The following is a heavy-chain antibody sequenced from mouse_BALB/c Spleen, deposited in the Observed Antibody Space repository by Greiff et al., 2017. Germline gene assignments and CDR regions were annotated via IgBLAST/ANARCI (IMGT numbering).Heavy chain of an antibody. CDR2: ISSGGSYT. CDR3: ARQGITFDY. V-gene: IGHV5-6*01. Sequence: EVKLMESGGDLMKPGGSLKLSCAASGFTFSSYGMSWVRQTPDKRLEWVATISSGGSYTYYPDSVKGRFTISRDNAKNTLYLQMSSLKSEDTAMYYCARQGITFDYWGQGTTLTVSS. CDR1: GFTFSSYG. J-gene: IGHJ2*01. D-gene: IGHD1-1*01.